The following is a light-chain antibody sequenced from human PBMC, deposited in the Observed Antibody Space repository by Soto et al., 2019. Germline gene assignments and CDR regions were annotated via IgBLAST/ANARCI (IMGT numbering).Light chain of an antibody. Sequence: DIQMTQSPSSVSASVGDTVTITCRASQSIGNWLAWYQQKPGKAPRLLIYAASSLQTGVPSRFSGSGSGTDFTLTIHSLQPEDFATFYCQQANSFFFGPGNKVDFK. CDR2: AAS. CDR3: QQANSFF. J-gene: IGKJ3*01. CDR1: QSIGNW. V-gene: IGKV1-12*01.